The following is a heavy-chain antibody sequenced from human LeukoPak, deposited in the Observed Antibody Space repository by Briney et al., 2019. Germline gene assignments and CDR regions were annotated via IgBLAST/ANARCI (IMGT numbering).Heavy chain of an antibody. CDR1: GYTFTSYD. J-gene: IGHJ4*02. CDR3: ARSPTVVTPMFDY. Sequence: ASVKVSCKASGYTFTSYDINWVRQATGQGLEWMGWMNPNSGNTGYAQKFQGRVTMTRNTSTSTVYMELSSLRSEDTAVYYCARSPTVVTPMFDYWGQGTLVTVSS. V-gene: IGHV1-8*01. D-gene: IGHD4-17*01. CDR2: MNPNSGNT.